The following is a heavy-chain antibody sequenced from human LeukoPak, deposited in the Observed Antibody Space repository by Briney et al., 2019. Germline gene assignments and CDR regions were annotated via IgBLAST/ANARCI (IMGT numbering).Heavy chain of an antibody. V-gene: IGHV3-7*01. Sequence: GGSLRLSCAASGFTFSGYLMSWVRQAPGKGLEWVATIKQDGSEKTYVDSVEGRFTSSRDNARSSLFLQMDSLRAEDTAVYYCARFGMDAAIDYWGQGTLVTVSS. J-gene: IGHJ4*02. CDR1: GFTFSGYL. CDR2: IKQDGSEK. D-gene: IGHD2-15*01. CDR3: ARFGMDAAIDY.